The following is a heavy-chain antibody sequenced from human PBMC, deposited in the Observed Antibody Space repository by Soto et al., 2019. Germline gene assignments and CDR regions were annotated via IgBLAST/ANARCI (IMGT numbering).Heavy chain of an antibody. D-gene: IGHD6-6*01. Sequence: GGSLRLSCAASGFTFSSYSMNWVRQAPGKGLEWVSYISSSSSTIYYADSVKGRFTISRDNAKNSLYLQMNSLRAEDTAVYYCARDGDSSSSFDFDYWGQGTLVTVSS. V-gene: IGHV3-48*04. CDR3: ARDGDSSSSFDFDY. J-gene: IGHJ4*02. CDR2: ISSSSSTI. CDR1: GFTFSSYS.